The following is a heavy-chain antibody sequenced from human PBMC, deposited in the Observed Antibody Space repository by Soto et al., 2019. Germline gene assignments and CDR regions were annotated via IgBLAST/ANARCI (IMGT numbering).Heavy chain of an antibody. V-gene: IGHV1-2*02. J-gene: IGHJ4*02. Sequence: ASVKVSCKAPGYTFTVYYMHWVRQAPGQGLEWMGWINPKSGGTMYPQKFQGRVTMTWDTSISTAYMALTRLRSDDTAVYYCARDLAKGGGSAGFDYWGQGTLVTVSS. CDR2: INPKSGGT. CDR1: GYTFTVYY. CDR3: ARDLAKGGGSAGFDY. D-gene: IGHD1-26*01.